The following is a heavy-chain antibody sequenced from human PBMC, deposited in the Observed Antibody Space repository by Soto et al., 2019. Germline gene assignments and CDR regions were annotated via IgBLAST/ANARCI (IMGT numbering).Heavy chain of an antibody. D-gene: IGHD2-15*01. Sequence: ASVKVSSKASGYTFTSYGISWLRQAPGQGLEWMGWISAYNGNTNYAQKLQGRVTMTTDTSTSTAYMELRSLRSDDTAVYYCARDHGRCSGGSCYSIHAFNIWGQGTMVT. CDR2: ISAYNGNT. J-gene: IGHJ3*02. CDR3: ARDHGRCSGGSCYSIHAFNI. V-gene: IGHV1-18*01. CDR1: GYTFTSYG.